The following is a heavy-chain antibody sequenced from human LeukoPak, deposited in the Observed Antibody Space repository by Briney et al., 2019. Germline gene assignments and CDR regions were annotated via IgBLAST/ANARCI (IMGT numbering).Heavy chain of an antibody. V-gene: IGHV4-4*07. J-gene: IGHJ5*02. D-gene: IGHD4-17*01. Sequence: PSETLSLTCTVSGGSISSYYWSWIRQPAGKGLEWIGRIYTSGSTNYNPSLKSRVTISVDTSKNQFSLKLSSVTAADTAVYYCARERGSTVTTSGLDPWGQGTLVTVSS. CDR1: GGSISSYY. CDR3: ARERGSTVTTSGLDP. CDR2: IYTSGST.